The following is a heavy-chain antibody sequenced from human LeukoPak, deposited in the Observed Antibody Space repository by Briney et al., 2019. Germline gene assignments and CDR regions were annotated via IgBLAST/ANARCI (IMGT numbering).Heavy chain of an antibody. CDR1: GYTFTTLD. CDR2: INPNSGNT. Sequence: GASVKVSCKASGYTFTTLDINWVRQATGQGLEWMGWINPNSGNTGYAQKFQGRVTITRDTSISTAYMELSSLRSEDTAVYYCARVDGGPDYWGQGTLVTVSS. J-gene: IGHJ4*02. D-gene: IGHD2-15*01. CDR3: ARVDGGPDY. V-gene: IGHV1-8*03.